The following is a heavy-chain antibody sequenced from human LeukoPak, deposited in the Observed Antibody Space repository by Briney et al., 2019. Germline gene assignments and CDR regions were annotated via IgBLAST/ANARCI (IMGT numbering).Heavy chain of an antibody. V-gene: IGHV1-18*01. J-gene: IGHJ6*02. CDR3: ARGAYYYDSSGYLYYYYGMDV. CDR1: GYTFTSYG. CDR2: ISAYNGNT. D-gene: IGHD3-22*01. Sequence: GASVKVSCKASGYTFTSYGISWVRQAPGQGLEWMGWISAYNGNTNYAQKLQGRVTMTTDTSTSTAYMELRSLRSDDTAVYYCARGAYYYDSSGYLYYYYGMDVWGQGTTVTVSS.